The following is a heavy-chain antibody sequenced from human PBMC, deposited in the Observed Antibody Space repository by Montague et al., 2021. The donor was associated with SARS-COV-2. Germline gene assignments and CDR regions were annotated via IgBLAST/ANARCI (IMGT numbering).Heavy chain of an antibody. D-gene: IGHD3-22*01. CDR2: SNQSGST. CDR1: GGAFSGYY. J-gene: IGHJ4*02. CDR3: ARVVGGYYHDNRAYFDY. V-gene: IGHV4-34*01. Sequence: SETLSLTCAVYGGAFSGYYWSWGRQPPGKGLGWMGESNQSGSTNXNPXLKSQGTVSVDTSKKQFYLKPSTLTAADTAVYYCARVVGGYYHDNRAYFDYWGQGSTVTVSS.